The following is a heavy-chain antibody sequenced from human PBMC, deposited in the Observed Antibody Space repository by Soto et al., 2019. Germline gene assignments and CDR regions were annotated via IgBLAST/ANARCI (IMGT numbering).Heavy chain of an antibody. CDR3: ARDRDGDDYSNYRTFCYDGMDV. J-gene: IGHJ6*02. D-gene: IGHD4-4*01. Sequence: QVQLVQSGAEVKKPGASVKVSCKASGYTFTSYGSSWVRQAPGQGLEWMGWISAYNGNTNDAQKLQGRVTMTTDTSTSTADMDLRSLRSDDTAVYYGARDRDGDDYSNYRTFCYDGMDVWGQGTTVTVSS. V-gene: IGHV1-18*01. CDR2: ISAYNGNT. CDR1: GYTFTSYG.